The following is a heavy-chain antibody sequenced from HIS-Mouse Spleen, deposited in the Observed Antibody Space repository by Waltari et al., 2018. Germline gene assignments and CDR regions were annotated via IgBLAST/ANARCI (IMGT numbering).Heavy chain of an antibody. CDR2: ISYDGSNK. J-gene: IGHJ4*02. Sequence: QVQLVESGGGVVQPGRSLRLSCAASGCPFSSSSMHWFRQAPGKGLEWVAVISYDGSNKYDADSVKGRFTISRDNSKNTLYLQMNSLRAEDTAVYYCAKDRGSPLYFDYWGQGTLVTVSS. CDR1: GCPFSSSS. V-gene: IGHV3-30*18. CDR3: AKDRGSPLYFDY. D-gene: IGHD1-26*01.